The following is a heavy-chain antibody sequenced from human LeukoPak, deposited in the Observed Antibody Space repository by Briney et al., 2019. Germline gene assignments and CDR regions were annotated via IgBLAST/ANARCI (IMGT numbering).Heavy chain of an antibody. Sequence: GESLKISCKGYGYKFSNYWIGWVRQMPGKGLEWMGTIYPDDSDTRNSPSFQGQVTLSADQSISTAYLQWSSLRASDTAMYYCARRECTNSVCYFDYWGQGTLVTVSS. D-gene: IGHD2-8*01. CDR2: IYPDDSDT. J-gene: IGHJ4*02. V-gene: IGHV5-51*01. CDR3: ARRECTNSVCYFDY. CDR1: GYKFSNYW.